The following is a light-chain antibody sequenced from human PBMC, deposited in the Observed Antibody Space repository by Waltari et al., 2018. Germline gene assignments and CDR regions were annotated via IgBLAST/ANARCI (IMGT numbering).Light chain of an antibody. CDR3: CSYAGSSTWV. CDR2: EGS. CDR1: TSTVGSYNL. Sequence: QSALTQPASVSGSPGQSITISCSGTTSTVGSYNLVSWYHQHPGKAPRLIIYEGSARPSGISNRFSGSTSANTASLTISGLQTEDEADYYCCSYAGSSTWVFGGGTKVTVL. V-gene: IGLV2-23*01. J-gene: IGLJ3*02.